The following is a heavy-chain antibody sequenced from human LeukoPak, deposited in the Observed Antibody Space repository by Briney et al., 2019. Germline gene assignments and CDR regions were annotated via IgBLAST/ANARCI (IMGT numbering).Heavy chain of an antibody. CDR2: IYLSGST. Sequence: SETLSLTCTVSGGSISSSSDYWGWIRQAPGKGLEWIGSIYLSGSTYYNPSLKSRVTISVDTSKNQFSLKLSSVTAADTAVYYCARVPTVTFFDYWGQGTLVTVSS. D-gene: IGHD4-17*01. V-gene: IGHV4-39*07. CDR3: ARVPTVTFFDY. J-gene: IGHJ4*02. CDR1: GGSISSSSDY.